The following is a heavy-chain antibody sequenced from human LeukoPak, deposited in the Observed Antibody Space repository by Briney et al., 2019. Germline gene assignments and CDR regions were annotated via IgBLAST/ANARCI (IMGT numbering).Heavy chain of an antibody. CDR1: GFTFSSYW. D-gene: IGHD5-18*01. CDR2: IKKDGSEN. Sequence: GGSLRLSCAASGFTFSSYWMSWVRQAPGKGLEWVANIKKDGSENYYVDSVRGRFTISRDNAKKSLYLQMKSLRAEDTAVYYCARHLSGVTGYSYGRGIDYWGQGTLVTVSS. CDR3: ARHLSGVTGYSYGRGIDY. V-gene: IGHV3-7*01. J-gene: IGHJ4*02.